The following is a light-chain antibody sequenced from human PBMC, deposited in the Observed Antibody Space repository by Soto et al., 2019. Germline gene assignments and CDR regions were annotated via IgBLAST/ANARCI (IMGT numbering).Light chain of an antibody. CDR1: QSASSW. V-gene: IGKV1-5*03. Sequence: DIKMTQSPSTLSASVGDTVTVTCRASQSASSWLAWYQQKPGKAPKLLIYKASTLKSGVPSRFSGSGSGTEFTLTISSLQPDDFATYYCQHYNSYSEAFGQRTKVDIK. CDR2: KAS. CDR3: QHYNSYSEA. J-gene: IGKJ1*01.